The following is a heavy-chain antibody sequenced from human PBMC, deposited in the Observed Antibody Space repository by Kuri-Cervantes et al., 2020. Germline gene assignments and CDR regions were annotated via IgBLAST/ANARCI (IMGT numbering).Heavy chain of an antibody. CDR3: AKGHLQSSSFFDL. D-gene: IGHD2-2*01. J-gene: IGHJ4*02. V-gene: IGHV3-23*01. Sequence: GESLKISCVFSGFTSTFALSWVRQARGKGPEWVSAINGGGSDTFYADSAKGRFTISRDNSKNTLYLHMNSLRVDDTASYYCAKGHLQSSSFFDLWGQGTLVTVSS. CDR2: INGGGSDT. CDR1: GFTSTFA.